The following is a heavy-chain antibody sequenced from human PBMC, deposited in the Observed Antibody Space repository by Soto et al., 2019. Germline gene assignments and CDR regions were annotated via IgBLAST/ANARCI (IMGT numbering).Heavy chain of an antibody. CDR2: IYPGDSDT. J-gene: IGHJ4*02. D-gene: IGHD2-21*02. CDR3: ARLAYCGGDCYSGEDSPHFDY. CDR1: GYSFTSYW. Sequence: GESLKISWKGSGYSFTSYWLGWVRQMPGKGLEWVGIIYPGDSDTRYSPSFQAQVTISADKSISTAYLQGSSLKASDTAMYYCARLAYCGGDCYSGEDSPHFDYWGQGPLVTVSS. V-gene: IGHV5-51*01.